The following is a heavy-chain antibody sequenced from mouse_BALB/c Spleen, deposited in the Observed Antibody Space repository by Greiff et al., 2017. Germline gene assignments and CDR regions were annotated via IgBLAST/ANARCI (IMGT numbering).Heavy chain of an antibody. D-gene: IGHD4-1*01. V-gene: IGHV14-3*02. Sequence: VQLQQSGAELVKPGASVKLSCTASGFNIKDTYMHWVKQRPEQGLEWIGRIDPANGNTKYDPKFQGKATITADTSSNTAYLQLSSLTSEDTAVYYCARSQLTGTDYFDYWGQGTTLTVSS. J-gene: IGHJ2*01. CDR3: ARSQLTGTDYFDY. CDR1: GFNIKDTY. CDR2: IDPANGNT.